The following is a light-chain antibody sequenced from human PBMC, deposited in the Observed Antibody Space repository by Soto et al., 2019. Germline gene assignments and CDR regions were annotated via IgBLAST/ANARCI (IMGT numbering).Light chain of an antibody. CDR1: QTVRNNY. CDR3: QQYNSREIT. V-gene: IGKV3-20*01. Sequence: EFVLTQSPGTRSLSPGERATVSCRASQTVRNNYLAWYQQKPGQAPSLLIYDASSRATGIPDRFSGGGSGTEFTLTISSLQPDDFATYYCQQYNSREITFGQGTRLEIK. J-gene: IGKJ5*01. CDR2: DAS.